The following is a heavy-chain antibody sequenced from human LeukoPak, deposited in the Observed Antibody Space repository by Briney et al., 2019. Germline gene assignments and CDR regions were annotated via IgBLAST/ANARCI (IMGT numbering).Heavy chain of an antibody. CDR2: ISSSGSTI. D-gene: IGHD6-19*01. V-gene: IGHV3-48*03. J-gene: IGHJ6*03. Sequence: GGSLRLSCAASGFTFSSYEMNWVRQAPGKGLERVSYISSSGSTIYYADSVKGRFTITRDNAKNSLYLQMNSLRAEDTAVYYCARVVAVASSERRPGYYYMDVWGKGTTVTVSS. CDR1: GFTFSSYE. CDR3: ARVVAVASSERRPGYYYMDV.